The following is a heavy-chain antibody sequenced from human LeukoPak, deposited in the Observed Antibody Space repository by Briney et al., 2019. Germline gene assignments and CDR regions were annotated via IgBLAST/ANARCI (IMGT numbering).Heavy chain of an antibody. D-gene: IGHD3-9*01. J-gene: IGHJ3*02. Sequence: SAKVSCKASGGTFSSYAISWVRQAPGQGLEWMGGIIPIFGTANYAQKFQGRVTITADKSTSTAYMELSSLRSEDTAVYYCARHTIGAFDIWGQGTMVTVSS. CDR1: GGTFSSYA. V-gene: IGHV1-69*06. CDR3: ARHTIGAFDI. CDR2: IIPIFGTA.